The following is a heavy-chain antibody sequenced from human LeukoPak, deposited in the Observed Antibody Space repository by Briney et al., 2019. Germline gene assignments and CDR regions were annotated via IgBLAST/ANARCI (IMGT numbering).Heavy chain of an antibody. V-gene: IGHV3-73*01. D-gene: IGHD2-2*01. CDR2: IRDKANSYAT. CDR3: TRWDCTTTGCYPFDY. Sequence: PGGSLRLSCAASGFTFSGSAIHWVRQASGKGLEWVGRIRDKANSYATAYIASVKGRFTISRDDSKNTAYLQMSSLKTEDTAVYYCTRWDCTTTGCYPFDYWGQRTLVTVSS. CDR1: GFTFSGSA. J-gene: IGHJ4*02.